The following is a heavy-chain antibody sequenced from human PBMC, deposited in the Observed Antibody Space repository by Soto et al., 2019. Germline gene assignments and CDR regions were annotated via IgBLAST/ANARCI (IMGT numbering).Heavy chain of an antibody. CDR2: IYYSGST. Sequence: PSETLSLTCTVSGGSISSYYWSWIRQPPGKGLEWIGYIYYSGSTNYNPSLKSRVTISVDTSKNQFSLKLSSVTAADTAVYYCARGPTAVGRGVSEVDVWGQGTAVTVSS. V-gene: IGHV4-59*01. CDR3: ARGPTAVGRGVSEVDV. J-gene: IGHJ6*02. CDR1: GGSISSYY. D-gene: IGHD3-10*01.